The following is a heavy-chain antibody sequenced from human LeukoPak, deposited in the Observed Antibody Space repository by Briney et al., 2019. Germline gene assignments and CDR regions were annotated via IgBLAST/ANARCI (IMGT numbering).Heavy chain of an antibody. D-gene: IGHD2-2*01. J-gene: IGHJ4*02. CDR3: ARDLSTGPADYCFDS. CDR2: ISNVGGSK. CDR1: GFTFSSYA. Sequence: GGSLRLSCAASGFTFSSYAMHWVRQAPGKGVDRVYVISNVGGSKHYADSVKGRFTISRDNSKNTLLLQMNSLRPEDTAVYYCARDLSTGPADYCFDSWGQGTLVTVSS. V-gene: IGHV3-30-3*01.